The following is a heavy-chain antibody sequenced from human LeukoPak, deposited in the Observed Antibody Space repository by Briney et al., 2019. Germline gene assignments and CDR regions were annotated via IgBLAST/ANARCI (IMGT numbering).Heavy chain of an antibody. CDR3: ARDRDTLRSDAFDI. D-gene: IGHD3-3*01. CDR1: GFTFSNYW. CDR2: IKQDESEK. V-gene: IGHV3-7*01. J-gene: IGHJ3*02. Sequence: PGGSLRLSCVVSGFTFSNYWMSWVRQAPGKGLEWVANIKQDESEKYYVDSVKGRFTVSRDNAKNSLYLQMNSLRAEDTAVYYCARDRDTLRSDAFDIWGQGTMVTVSS.